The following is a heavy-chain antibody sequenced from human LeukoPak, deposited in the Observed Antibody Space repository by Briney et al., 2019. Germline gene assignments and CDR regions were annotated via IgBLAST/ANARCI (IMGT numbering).Heavy chain of an antibody. CDR1: GFTFSTYA. CDR2: ISAGSGNT. V-gene: IGHV3-23*01. J-gene: IGHJ4*02. Sequence: PGGSLRLSCAASGFTFSTYAMSWVRQAPGKGLEWVSTISAGSGNTYYAASVKGRFTISRENAQNSLFLQMNSLRAEDTAVYYCARDGGYRGYDADCWGQGTLVTVSS. CDR3: ARDGGYRGYDADC. D-gene: IGHD5-12*01.